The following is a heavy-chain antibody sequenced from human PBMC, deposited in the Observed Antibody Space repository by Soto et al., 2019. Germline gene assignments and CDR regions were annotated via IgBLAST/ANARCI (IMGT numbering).Heavy chain of an antibody. CDR2: INSNGGGT. CDR3: ARSTGGY. V-gene: IGHV3-64*01. J-gene: IGHJ4*02. D-gene: IGHD2-8*02. Sequence: EVQLVESGGGLVQPGGSLRLSCAASGFTFSDYAMHWVRQAPGKGLEYVAAINSNGGGTYYATSVKGRFIISRDNSKNKLYLQMGSLRAEDMAVYYCARSTGGYWGQGTLVTVSS. CDR1: GFTFSDYA.